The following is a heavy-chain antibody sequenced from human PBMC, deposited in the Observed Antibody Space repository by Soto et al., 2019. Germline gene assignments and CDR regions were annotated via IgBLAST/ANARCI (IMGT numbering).Heavy chain of an antibody. D-gene: IGHD1-26*01. CDR3: AGIGSYPDWFDP. J-gene: IGHJ5*02. V-gene: IGHV1-18*01. CDR1: GYRFTSYG. CDR2: ISAYNGNT. Sequence: ASAKVSCKASGYRFTSYGISWVRHAPGQGLEWMGWISAYNGNTNYAQKLQGRVTMTTDTSTSTAYMELRSLRSDDTSLYYCAGIGSYPDWFDPWGHGTLVTVSS.